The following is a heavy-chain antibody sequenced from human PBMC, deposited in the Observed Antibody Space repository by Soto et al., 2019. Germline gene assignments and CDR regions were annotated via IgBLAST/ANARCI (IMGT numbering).Heavy chain of an antibody. V-gene: IGHV4-31*03. J-gene: IGHJ5*01. CDR3: ARVPGP. CDR2: IFYSGTT. Sequence: TLSLTCTVSGGSIISGGYYWILIRQHPGKGLEWIGYIFYSGTTYYSPSLKSRVTISVDTSKNQFSLKLSSVTAADTAVYYCARVPGPWGQGTLVTVSS. CDR1: GGSIISGGYY.